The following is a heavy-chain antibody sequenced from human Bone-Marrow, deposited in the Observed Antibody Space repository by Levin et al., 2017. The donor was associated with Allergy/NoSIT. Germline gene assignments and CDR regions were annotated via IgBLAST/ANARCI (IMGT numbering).Heavy chain of an antibody. CDR2: ISWNSGSI. Sequence: GGSLRLSCAASGFTFDDYAMHWVRQAPGKGLEWVSGISWNSGSIGYADSVKGRFTISRDNAKNSLYLQMNSLRAEDTALYYCAKDHRSSGGSCYDYWGQGTLVTVSS. D-gene: IGHD2-15*01. CDR3: AKDHRSSGGSCYDY. V-gene: IGHV3-9*01. J-gene: IGHJ4*02. CDR1: GFTFDDYA.